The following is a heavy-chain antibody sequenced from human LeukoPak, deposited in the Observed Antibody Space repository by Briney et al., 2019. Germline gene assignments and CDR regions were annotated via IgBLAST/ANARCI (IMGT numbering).Heavy chain of an antibody. J-gene: IGHJ4*02. CDR3: ASGRGWNDKFHY. V-gene: IGHV4-59*01. CDR1: GGSIRRYY. D-gene: IGHD1-1*01. Sequence: SETLSLTCTVSGGSIRRYYWIWIRQPPGKGLEWIGYIFHSGSTSYNPSLRGRVTISVDTSKNQFSLNLSAMTAADTTVYYCASGRGWNDKFHYWGQGTLVTVSS. CDR2: IFHSGST.